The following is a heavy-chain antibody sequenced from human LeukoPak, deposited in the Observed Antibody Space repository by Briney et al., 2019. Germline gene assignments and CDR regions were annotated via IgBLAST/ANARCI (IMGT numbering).Heavy chain of an antibody. Sequence: ASVKVSCKASGYTFTSYDINWVRQATGQGLEWMGWMNPNSGNTGYAQKFQGRVTITRNTSISTAYMELSSLRSEDTAVYYCARGGHSSGWYLSHYYYYMDVWGKGTTVTVSS. J-gene: IGHJ6*03. CDR3: ARGGHSSGWYLSHYYYYMDV. CDR1: GYTFTSYD. V-gene: IGHV1-8*03. CDR2: MNPNSGNT. D-gene: IGHD6-19*01.